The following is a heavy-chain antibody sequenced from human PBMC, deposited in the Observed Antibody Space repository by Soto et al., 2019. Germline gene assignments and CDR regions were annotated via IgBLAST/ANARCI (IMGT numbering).Heavy chain of an antibody. CDR2: IWNDGNKK. CDR3: ARDTWIVSPITSLDN. CDR1: GFTFSTHG. J-gene: IGHJ4*02. V-gene: IGHV3-33*01. Sequence: XGSLRLSCSAFGFTFSTHGMHWVRQAPGKGLEWVALIWNDGNKKDYADSVKGQFTISRDNSKNIVYLRMDSLRVEDTAVYFCARDTWIVSPITSLDNWGQGDLVTV. D-gene: IGHD1-26*01.